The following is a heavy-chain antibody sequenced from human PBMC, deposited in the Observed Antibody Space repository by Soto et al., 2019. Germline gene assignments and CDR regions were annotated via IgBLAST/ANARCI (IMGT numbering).Heavy chain of an antibody. CDR1: GYTFTSYA. CDR2: INAGNGNT. Sequence: QVQLVQSGAEEKKPGASVKVSCKASGYTFTSYAMHWVRQAPGQRLEWMGWINAGNGNTKYSQKFQGRVSFTRDTSASTAYLELSSLRSEDTAVYYCAADYHCYGMDVWGQGTTVTVSS. J-gene: IGHJ6*02. CDR3: AADYHCYGMDV. V-gene: IGHV1-3*05.